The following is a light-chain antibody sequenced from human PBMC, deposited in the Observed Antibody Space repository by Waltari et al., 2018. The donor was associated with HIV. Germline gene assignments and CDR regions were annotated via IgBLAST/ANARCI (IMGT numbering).Light chain of an antibody. J-gene: IGKJ1*01. Sequence: RMTPFPTLLSAPPAARGPYTCRTSQGISSYLAWYQQKPGKAPKLLIYTASTLQSGVPSRFNGSGSGTDFTLTISCLQSEDFATYFCQQYYNYPRTFGQGTKVEIK. V-gene: IGKV1-8*01. CDR1: QGISSY. CDR3: QQYYNYPRT. CDR2: TAS.